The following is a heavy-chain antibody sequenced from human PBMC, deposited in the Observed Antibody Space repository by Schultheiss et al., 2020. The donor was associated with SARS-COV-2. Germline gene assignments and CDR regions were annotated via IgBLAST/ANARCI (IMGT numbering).Heavy chain of an antibody. V-gene: IGHV3-64D*06. CDR3: ARGESLGGYYYGMDV. Sequence: GESLKISCSASGFTFSSYAMHWVRQAPGKGLEYVSAISSNGGSTYYADSVKGRFTISRDNSKNTLYLQMSSLRAEDTAVYYCARGESLGGYYYGMDVWGQGTTVTVSS. CDR2: ISSNGGST. J-gene: IGHJ6*02. D-gene: IGHD3-16*01. CDR1: GFTFSSYA.